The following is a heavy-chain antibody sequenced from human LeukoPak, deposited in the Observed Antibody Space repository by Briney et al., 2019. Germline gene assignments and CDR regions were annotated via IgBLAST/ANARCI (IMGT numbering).Heavy chain of an antibody. CDR1: GGTFSSHS. D-gene: IGHD3-3*01. CDR3: ARPRTYYDSWSGYPPFDY. J-gene: IGHJ4*02. Sequence: GASVKVSCTASGGTFSSHSFNWVRQAPGQGLEWLGGIIPMSSTTKNAQNFQGRVTITADESTSTAFMELSSLRPEDTALYYCARPRTYYDSWSGYPPFDYWGQGTLVTVSS. CDR2: IIPMSSTT. V-gene: IGHV1-69*13.